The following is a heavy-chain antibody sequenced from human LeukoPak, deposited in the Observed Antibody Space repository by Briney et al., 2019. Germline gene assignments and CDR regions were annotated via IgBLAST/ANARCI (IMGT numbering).Heavy chain of an antibody. Sequence: SETLSLTCAVYGGSFSGYYWSWIRQPPGKGLEWIGEINHSGSTNYNPSLKSRVTISVDTSKNQFSLKLSSVTAADTAVYYCAKGDYFDYWGQGTLVTVSS. CDR1: GGSFSGYY. J-gene: IGHJ4*02. CDR2: INHSGST. V-gene: IGHV4-34*01. D-gene: IGHD3-16*01. CDR3: AKGDYFDY.